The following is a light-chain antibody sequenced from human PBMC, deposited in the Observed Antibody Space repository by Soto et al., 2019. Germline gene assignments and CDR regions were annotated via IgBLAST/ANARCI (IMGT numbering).Light chain of an antibody. CDR2: GAS. CDR3: QHYESSPPSYT. CDR1: QSLTSSY. V-gene: IGKV3-20*01. Sequence: EIVLTQSPGTLSLSPGERATLSCRASQSLTSSYLAWYQQKPCQAPRLLIYGASSRATGIADRFSGSGSGTDFTLTISMLEHEDFAVYYCQHYESSPPSYTFGQGTKLEIK. J-gene: IGKJ2*01.